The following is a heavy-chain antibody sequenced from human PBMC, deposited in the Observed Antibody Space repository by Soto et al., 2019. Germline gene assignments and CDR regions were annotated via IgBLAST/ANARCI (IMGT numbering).Heavy chain of an antibody. J-gene: IGHJ6*03. CDR2: IYYSGST. Sequence: SETLSLTCTVSGGSISSYYWSWIRQPPGKGLEWIGYIYYSGSTNYNPSLKSRVTISVDTSKNQFSLKLSSVTAADTAVYYCAKVRFLEWLSYYYYYMDVWGKGTTVTVSS. V-gene: IGHV4-59*01. D-gene: IGHD3-3*01. CDR1: GGSISSYY. CDR3: AKVRFLEWLSYYYYYMDV.